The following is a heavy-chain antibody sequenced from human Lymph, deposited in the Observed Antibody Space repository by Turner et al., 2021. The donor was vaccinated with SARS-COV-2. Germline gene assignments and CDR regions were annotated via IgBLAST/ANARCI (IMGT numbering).Heavy chain of an antibody. V-gene: IGHV3-43*02. CDR1: GFTFDDYA. J-gene: IGHJ4*02. CDR2: ISRDGGST. CDR3: AKEGLSGRRLQFVPYFAY. D-gene: IGHD5-12*01. Sequence: EVQLVESGGGVVQPGGYLRLSCAASGFTFDDYAMHWVRQAPGKGLGWVSLISRDGGSTYYADSVKGRFTISRDDSKNSLYLQINSLRTEDTALYYCAKEGLSGRRLQFVPYFAYWGQGTLVSVSS.